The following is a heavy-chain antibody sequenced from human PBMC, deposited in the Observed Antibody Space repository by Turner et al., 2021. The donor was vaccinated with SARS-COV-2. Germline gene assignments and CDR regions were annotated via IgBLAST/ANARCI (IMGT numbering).Heavy chain of an antibody. CDR3: ARVRTVSCVTTTCLPSDAFDL. J-gene: IGHJ3*01. CDR1: GGSISSSSYY. CDR2: IHYSGSP. D-gene: IGHD3-10*01. Sequence: QLQLQESGPGLVKPSETLSLTCTVSGGSISSSSYYWGWTRQPPGTGLEGIGSIHYSGSPYHNASLKSRVDISVDTSKSQFSVKLRSVTAADTAIYYCARVRTVSCVTTTCLPSDAFDLWGHGTLVSVSS. V-gene: IGHV4-39*01.